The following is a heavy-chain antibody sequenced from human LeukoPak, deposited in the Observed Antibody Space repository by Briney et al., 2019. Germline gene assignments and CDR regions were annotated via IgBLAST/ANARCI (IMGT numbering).Heavy chain of an antibody. Sequence: GGSLRLSCAASGVXLSPYGIHWVRQAPGKGLEWVASISSSSSSIYYADSVKGRFTISRDNAKNSLYLQMNSLRAEDTAEYYCARVTGLQLVQGLDYWGQGTLVTVSS. CDR2: ISSSSSSI. J-gene: IGHJ4*02. V-gene: IGHV3-21*01. CDR3: ARVTGLQLVQGLDY. D-gene: IGHD6-13*01. CDR1: GVXLSPYG.